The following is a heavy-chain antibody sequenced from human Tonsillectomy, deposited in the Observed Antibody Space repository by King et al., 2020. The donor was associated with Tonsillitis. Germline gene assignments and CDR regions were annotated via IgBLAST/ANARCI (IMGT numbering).Heavy chain of an antibody. V-gene: IGHV4-30-2*01. D-gene: IGHD5-24*01. J-gene: IGHJ4*02. CDR1: GGSISSGGYS. CDR2: TYYSGNT. Sequence: QLQESGSGLVKPSQTLSLTCAVSGGSISSGGYSWNWIRQPPGKGLEWIGYTYYSGNTYYNPSLKSRVSISVDRSKNQFSLKLSSVTAADTAVYYCARSYDLDGYASYFDSWGQGTLVTVS. CDR3: ARSYDLDGYASYFDS.